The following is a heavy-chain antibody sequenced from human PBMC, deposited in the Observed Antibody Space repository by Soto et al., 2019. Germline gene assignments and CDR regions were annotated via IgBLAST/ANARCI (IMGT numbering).Heavy chain of an antibody. V-gene: IGHV1-8*01. CDR2: MNPNGGKT. Sequence: ASVKVSCKASGYTFTSYDINWVRQATGKGLEWMGWMNPNGGKTSYAQKFQGRVTMTKDTSTNTAYMELSSLRSEDTAVYYCATDVRWFRDPGAFDYWGQGTLVTVSS. CDR1: GYTFTSYD. D-gene: IGHD3-10*01. J-gene: IGHJ4*02. CDR3: ATDVRWFRDPGAFDY.